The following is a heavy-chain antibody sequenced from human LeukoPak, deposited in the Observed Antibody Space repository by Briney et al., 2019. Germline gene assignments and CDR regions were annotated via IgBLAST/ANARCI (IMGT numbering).Heavy chain of an antibody. CDR3: ANRPKSRLLFRDPGFDY. J-gene: IGHJ4*02. V-gene: IGHV3-23*01. D-gene: IGHD2-21*02. Sequence: LAGGSLRLSCAASGFTFSSYWMSWVRQAPGKGLEWVSAISGSGGSTYYADSVKGRFTISRDNSKNTLYLQMNSLRAEDTAVYYCANRPKSRLLFRDPGFDYWGQGTLVTVSS. CDR1: GFTFSSYW. CDR2: ISGSGGST.